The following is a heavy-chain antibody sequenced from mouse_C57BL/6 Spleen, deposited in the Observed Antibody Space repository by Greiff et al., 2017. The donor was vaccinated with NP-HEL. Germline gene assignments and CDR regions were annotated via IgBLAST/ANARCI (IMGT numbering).Heavy chain of an antibody. J-gene: IGHJ3*01. CDR3: ARKEDSSGYVEAWFAY. CDR1: GYTFTSYW. Sequence: QVQLQQPGAELVMPGASVKLSCKASGYTFTSYWMHWVKQRPGQGLEWIGEIDLSDSYTNYNQKFKGKSTLTVDKSSSTAYMQLSSLTSEDSAVYYCARKEDSSGYVEAWFAYWGQGTLVTVSA. D-gene: IGHD3-2*02. V-gene: IGHV1-69*01. CDR2: IDLSDSYT.